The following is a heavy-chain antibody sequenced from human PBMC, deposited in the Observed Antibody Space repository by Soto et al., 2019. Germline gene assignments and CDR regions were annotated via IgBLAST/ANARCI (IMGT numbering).Heavy chain of an antibody. Sequence: GGSLRLSCAASGFTFSNAWMSWVRQAPGKGLEWVGRIKSKTDGGTTDYAAPVKGRFTISRDDSKNTLYLQMNSLKTEDTAVYYCTTVLRSGSYYFDYWGQGTLVTVSS. CDR3: TTVLRSGSYYFDY. D-gene: IGHD1-26*01. V-gene: IGHV3-15*01. CDR1: GFTFSNAW. J-gene: IGHJ4*02. CDR2: IKSKTDGGTT.